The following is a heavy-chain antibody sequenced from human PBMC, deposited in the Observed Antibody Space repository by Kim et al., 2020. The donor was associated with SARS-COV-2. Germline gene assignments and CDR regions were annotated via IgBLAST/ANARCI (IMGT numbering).Heavy chain of an antibody. CDR3: AKDRRKAVAGHYYYYYGMDV. D-gene: IGHD6-19*01. Sequence: GGSLRLSCAASGFTFSSYGMHWVRQAPGKGLEWVAVTWYDGSNKYYADSVKGRFTISRDNSKNTLYLQMNSLRAEDTAVYYCAKDRRKAVAGHYYYYYGMDVWGQGTTVTVSS. CDR2: TWYDGSNK. V-gene: IGHV3-33*06. J-gene: IGHJ6*02. CDR1: GFTFSSYG.